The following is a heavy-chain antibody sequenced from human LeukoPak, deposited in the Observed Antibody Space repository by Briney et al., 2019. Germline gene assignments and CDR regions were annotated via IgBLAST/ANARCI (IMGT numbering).Heavy chain of an antibody. V-gene: IGHV5-51*01. Sequence: PGESLKISCKGSGYSFTSYWIGWVRQMPGKGLEWMGIIYPGDSDTRYSPSFQGQVTISADKSISPAYLQWSSLKASDTAMYYCARSRRPFGEPFDYWGRGTLVTVSS. CDR1: GYSFTSYW. J-gene: IGHJ4*02. D-gene: IGHD3-10*01. CDR2: IYPGDSDT. CDR3: ARSRRPFGEPFDY.